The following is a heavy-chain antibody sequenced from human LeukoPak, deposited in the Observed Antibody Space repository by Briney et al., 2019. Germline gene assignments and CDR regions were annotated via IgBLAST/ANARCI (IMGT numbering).Heavy chain of an antibody. V-gene: IGHV3-15*01. CDR2: IKSKTDGGTT. CDR3: TTAADNYFPYYFDY. Sequence: PGGSLRLSRAASGCTFSNAWMSWVRQAPGKGLEWVGRIKSKTDGGTTDYAAPVKGRFTISRDDSKNTLYLQMNSLKTEDTAVYYCTTAADNYFPYYFDYWGQGTLVTVSS. D-gene: IGHD5-24*01. J-gene: IGHJ4*02. CDR1: GCTFSNAW.